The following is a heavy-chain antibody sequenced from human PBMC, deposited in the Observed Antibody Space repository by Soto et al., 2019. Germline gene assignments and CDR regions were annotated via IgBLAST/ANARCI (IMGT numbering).Heavy chain of an antibody. V-gene: IGHV1-18*01. CDR2: ISAYNGNT. J-gene: IGHJ4*02. CDR1: GYTFTSYG. D-gene: IGHD2-2*01. Sequence: QVQLVQSGAEVKKPGASLKVSCKASGYTFTSYGISWVRQAPGQGLELMGWISAYNGNTNYAQKRQGRVTMTTDTSTSRAYMELRSLRSDDTAVHSCEKLIWRCSSTSCYADFGFWGQGTLVTVSS. CDR3: EKLIWRCSSTSCYADFGF.